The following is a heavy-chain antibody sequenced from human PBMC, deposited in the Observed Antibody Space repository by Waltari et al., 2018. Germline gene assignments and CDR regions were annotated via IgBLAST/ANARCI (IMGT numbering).Heavy chain of an antibody. CDR1: GYSFPNYA. CDR3: ARPSLGQYYFYGMEV. D-gene: IGHD1-26*01. J-gene: IGHJ6*02. V-gene: IGHV1-18*01. CDR2: IRADTGNT. Sequence: QVQLVQSGGEVKKPGASVKVSCTASGYSFPNYAIPWVRQAPGQGLEWMGWIRADTGNTIYAQNLQGRVTLTADTSSSTAYMELRSLRSDDTAVYYCARPSLGQYYFYGMEVWGQGTTVTVSS.